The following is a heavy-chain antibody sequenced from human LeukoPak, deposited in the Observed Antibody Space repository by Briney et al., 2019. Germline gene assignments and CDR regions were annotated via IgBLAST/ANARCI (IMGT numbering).Heavy chain of an antibody. V-gene: IGHV2-70*11. J-gene: IGHJ6*02. Sequence: ESGPSLVKPTQTLTLTCTFSGFSLSTSGMCVSWIRQPPGKALEWLARIDWDDDKYYSTSLKTRLTISKDTSKNQVVLTMTNMDPVDTATYYCARIRRDGYNTYYYGMDVWGQGPTVTVSS. D-gene: IGHD5-24*01. CDR3: ARIRRDGYNTYYYGMDV. CDR1: GFSLSTSGMC. CDR2: IDWDDDK.